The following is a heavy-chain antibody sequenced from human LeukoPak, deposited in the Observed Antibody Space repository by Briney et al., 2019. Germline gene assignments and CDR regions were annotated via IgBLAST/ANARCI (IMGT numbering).Heavy chain of an antibody. D-gene: IGHD2-2*01. J-gene: IGHJ5*02. CDR2: IIPIFGTA. CDR1: GGTFSSYA. Sequence: GSSVKVSCKASGGTFSSYAISWVRQAPGQGLEWMGGIIPIFGTANYAQKFQGRVTITADESTSTAYMELSSLRSEDTAVYYCARGNVVPATVGWFDPWGQGTLVTVSS. CDR3: ARGNVVPATVGWFDP. V-gene: IGHV1-69*01.